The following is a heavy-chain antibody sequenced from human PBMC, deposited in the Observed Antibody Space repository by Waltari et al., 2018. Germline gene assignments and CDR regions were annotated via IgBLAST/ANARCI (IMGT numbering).Heavy chain of an antibody. D-gene: IGHD2-15*01. CDR3: VVMSSCSGGICYSGIDP. CDR1: GVSISSSSRF. CDR2: IYYRVTT. V-gene: IGHV4-39*01. J-gene: IGHJ5*02. Sequence: QLQLQEEPGPGLVKPSETLSLTCTVSGVSISSSSRFWGWLRQPPGKGLAWIGNIYYRVTTFYNPSLKSRVVRSVETSKNHFSLRLTSVTAADTAVYYCVVMSSCSGGICYSGIDPWGQGTLVIVSS.